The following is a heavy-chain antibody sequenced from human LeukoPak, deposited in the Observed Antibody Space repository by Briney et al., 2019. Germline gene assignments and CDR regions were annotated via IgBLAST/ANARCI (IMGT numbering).Heavy chain of an antibody. CDR2: IYYSGGT. Sequence: SETLSLTCTVSGGSISRYYWSWIRQPPGKGLEWIGYIYYSGGTKYNPSLKSRVTISVDTSTNQFSLKLSSVTAADTAVYYCARCGYSSGWRDLSFDYWGQGTLVTVSS. V-gene: IGHV4-59*08. J-gene: IGHJ4*02. CDR3: ARCGYSSGWRDLSFDY. D-gene: IGHD6-19*01. CDR1: GGSISRYY.